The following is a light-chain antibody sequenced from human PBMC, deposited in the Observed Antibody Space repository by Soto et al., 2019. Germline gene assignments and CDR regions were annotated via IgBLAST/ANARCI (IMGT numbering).Light chain of an antibody. CDR1: QSVSRD. CDR2: GAS. J-gene: IGKJ1*01. V-gene: IGKV3-15*01. CDR3: QHYNNWPPWT. Sequence: EIVLTQSPATLSVSPGERATLSCRASQSVSRDLAWYQQKPGQAPRLLIYGASTRATGIPARFSGSGSGTEFTLTISSLQSEDFAVCYCQHYNNWPPWTFGQGTKVDI.